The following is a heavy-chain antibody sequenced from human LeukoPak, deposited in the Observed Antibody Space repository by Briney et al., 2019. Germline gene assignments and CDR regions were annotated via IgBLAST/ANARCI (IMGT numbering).Heavy chain of an antibody. J-gene: IGHJ4*02. CDR1: GYTLTSYY. Sequence: ASVKVSCKASGYTLTSYYMHWVRQAPGQGLEWMGIINPSGGSASYAQKFQGRVTMTRDMSTSTVYMELSSLRSEDTAVYYCAASSRLWDFDYWGQGTLVTVSS. CDR2: INPSGGSA. CDR3: AASSRLWDFDY. D-gene: IGHD3-16*01. V-gene: IGHV1-46*01.